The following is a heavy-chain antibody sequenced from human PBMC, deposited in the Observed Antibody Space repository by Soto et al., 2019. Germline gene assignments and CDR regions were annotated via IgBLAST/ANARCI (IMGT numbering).Heavy chain of an antibody. Sequence: XGSLILSCATSGFTFSSRWMHWVRQAPGKGLVWVSYINSDGSTTTYADSVKGRFTISRDNAKNTVYLQMNSLRVDDTAVYYCARDTSYSTDYWGQGTLVTVSS. D-gene: IGHD2-2*01. CDR1: GFTFSSRW. V-gene: IGHV3-74*01. CDR2: INSDGSTT. J-gene: IGHJ4*02. CDR3: ARDTSYSTDY.